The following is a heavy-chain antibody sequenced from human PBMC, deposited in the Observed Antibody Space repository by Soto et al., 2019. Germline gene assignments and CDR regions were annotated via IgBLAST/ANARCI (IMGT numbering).Heavy chain of an antibody. D-gene: IGHD3-9*01. CDR2: ISVGGTS. CDR1: GFTFSSYS. CDR3: AREVDWAFDY. J-gene: IGHJ4*02. V-gene: IGHV3-48*01. Sequence: GGSLRLSCAASGFTFSSYSMVWVRQAPGQGLEFLSHISVGGTSKDTDSVRGRVIISRDDGRNSVSLLINALRAEDTAVYYCAREVDWAFDYWGLGTLVTVS.